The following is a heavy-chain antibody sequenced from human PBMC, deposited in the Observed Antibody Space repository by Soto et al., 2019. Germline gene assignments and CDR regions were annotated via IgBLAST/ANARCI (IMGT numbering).Heavy chain of an antibody. CDR1: GGSLSSYY. CDR3: ARRYYDILTGYYRFDY. Sequence: SETLSLTCTVSGGSLSSYYWSWIRQPPGKGLEWIGYIYHSGSTNYNPSLKSRVTISVDTSKNQFSLKLSSVTAADTAVYYCARRYYDILTGYYRFDYWGQGTLVTVSS. J-gene: IGHJ4*02. CDR2: IYHSGST. V-gene: IGHV4-59*08. D-gene: IGHD3-9*01.